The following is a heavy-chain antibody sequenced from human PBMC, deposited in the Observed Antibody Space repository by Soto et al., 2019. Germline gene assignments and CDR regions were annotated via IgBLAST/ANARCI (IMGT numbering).Heavy chain of an antibody. CDR2: IYYSGST. Sequence: SETLSLTCTVSGGSISSSSYYWGWIRQPPGKGLEWIGSIYYSGSTYYNPSLKSRVTISVDTSKNQFSLKLSSVTAADTAVYYCAKYCSGGSCYSADYYYYYMDVWGKGTTVTVSS. V-gene: IGHV4-39*01. D-gene: IGHD2-15*01. CDR3: AKYCSGGSCYSADYYYYYMDV. J-gene: IGHJ6*03. CDR1: GGSISSSSYY.